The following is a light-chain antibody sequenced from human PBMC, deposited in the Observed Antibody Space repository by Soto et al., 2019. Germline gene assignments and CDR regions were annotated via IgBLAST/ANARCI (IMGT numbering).Light chain of an antibody. CDR2: GAS. CDR3: QQYGSSPRVT. CDR1: QSVSSSY. J-gene: IGKJ4*01. V-gene: IGKV3-20*01. Sequence: ESVLTQSPGTLSLSPGERATLSCRASQSVSSSYLAWYQQKPGQAPRLLIYGASSRATGIPDRFSGSGSGTDFTLTISRLEPDDFAVYYCQQYGSSPRVTFGGGTKVESK.